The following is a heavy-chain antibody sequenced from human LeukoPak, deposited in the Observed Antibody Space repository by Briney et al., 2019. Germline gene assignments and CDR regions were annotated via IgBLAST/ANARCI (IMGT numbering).Heavy chain of an antibody. Sequence: GGSLRLSCAASGFTFSTYWMSWVRQAPGKGLEWVANINQDGSDKYYVDSVKGRFTISRDNARNSLYLQMNSLRAGDTALYYCAKGSSWGFDYWGQGTLVTVSS. J-gene: IGHJ4*02. D-gene: IGHD6-13*01. CDR3: AKGSSWGFDY. CDR2: INQDGSDK. CDR1: GFTFSTYW. V-gene: IGHV3-7*01.